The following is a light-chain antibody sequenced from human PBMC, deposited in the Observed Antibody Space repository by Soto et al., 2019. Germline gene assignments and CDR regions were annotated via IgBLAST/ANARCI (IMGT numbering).Light chain of an antibody. CDR1: QRVSRN. Sequence: EIVMTPSPATLSVSPGERATLYCRASQRVSRNLAWYQQKPGQAPRLLIYDASTRATGIPDRFSGSGSETEFTLTISSLQSEDYAIYYCQQYGSSPWTFGQGTKVDIK. J-gene: IGKJ1*01. CDR3: QQYGSSPWT. CDR2: DAS. V-gene: IGKV3-15*01.